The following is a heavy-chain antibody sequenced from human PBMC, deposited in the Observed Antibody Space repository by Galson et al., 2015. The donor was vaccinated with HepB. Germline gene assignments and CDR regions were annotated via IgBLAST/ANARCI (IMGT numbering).Heavy chain of an antibody. CDR1: GFTFSSYA. Sequence: SLRLSCAASGFTFSSYAMNWVRQAPGKGLEWVSAITASGSRTYYGDSVKGRFTISRDNSKDTLYLQMNSLRAEDTAVYYCAKDRETTVITHFEYWGQGTLVTVSS. CDR3: AKDRETTVITHFEY. J-gene: IGHJ4*02. V-gene: IGHV3-23*01. CDR2: ITASGSRT. D-gene: IGHD4-17*01.